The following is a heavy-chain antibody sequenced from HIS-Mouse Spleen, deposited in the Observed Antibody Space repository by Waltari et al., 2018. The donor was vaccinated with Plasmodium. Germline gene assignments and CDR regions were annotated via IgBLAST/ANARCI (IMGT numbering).Heavy chain of an antibody. CDR3: ASSWYWYFDL. Sequence: EVQLVESGGGLVQPGGSLRLSCAASGFTFSSYWMSWVRQAPGKGLEWGANIKQEGSEKYDVDSVKGRFTISRDNAKNSLYLQMNSLRAEDTAVYYCASSWYWYFDLWGRGTLVTVSS. J-gene: IGHJ2*01. V-gene: IGHV3-7*01. CDR2: IKQEGSEK. D-gene: IGHD6-13*01. CDR1: GFTFSSYW.